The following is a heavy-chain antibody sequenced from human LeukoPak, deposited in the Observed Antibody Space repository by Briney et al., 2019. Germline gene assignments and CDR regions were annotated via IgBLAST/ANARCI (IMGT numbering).Heavy chain of an antibody. CDR3: AELGITMIGGV. CDR2: INHSGGT. D-gene: IGHD3-10*02. Sequence: PSETLSLTCAVYGGSFSGYYWSWIRQPPGKGLEWIGEINHSGGTKYNPSLKSRVTISVDTSKNQFSLKLSSVTAEDTAVYYCAELGITMIGGVWGKGTTVTISS. V-gene: IGHV4-34*01. CDR1: GGSFSGYY. J-gene: IGHJ6*04.